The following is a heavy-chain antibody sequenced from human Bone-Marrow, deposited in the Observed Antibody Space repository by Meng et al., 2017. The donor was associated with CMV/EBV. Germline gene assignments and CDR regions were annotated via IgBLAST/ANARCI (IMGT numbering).Heavy chain of an antibody. Sequence: GESLKISCAASGFTFSSYAMSWVRQAPGKGLEWVAFIRYDGSNKYYADSVKGRFTISRDNSKNTLYLQMNSLRAEDTAVYYCAKGKFSPDQLLLDDAFDIWGQGTMVTVSS. CDR1: GFTFSSYA. CDR3: AKGKFSPDQLLLDDAFDI. V-gene: IGHV3-30*02. J-gene: IGHJ3*02. CDR2: IRYDGSNK. D-gene: IGHD2-2*01.